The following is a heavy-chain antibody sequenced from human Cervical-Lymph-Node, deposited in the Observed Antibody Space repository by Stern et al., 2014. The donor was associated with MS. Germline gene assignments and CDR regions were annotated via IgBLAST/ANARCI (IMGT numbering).Heavy chain of an antibody. J-gene: IGHJ3*02. Sequence: EVQLVESGGGFVQPGGSLRLSCASSGFTFSSYWMHWVRQAPGKGLGWVSRINRDESSTTYADAVKGRFSISRDNDKNTLYLQMNSLRAEDTAVYYCARGVMVAATYAYDIWGQGTMVTISS. CDR2: INRDESST. CDR3: ARGVMVAATYAYDI. D-gene: IGHD2-15*01. V-gene: IGHV3-74*02. CDR1: GFTFSSYW.